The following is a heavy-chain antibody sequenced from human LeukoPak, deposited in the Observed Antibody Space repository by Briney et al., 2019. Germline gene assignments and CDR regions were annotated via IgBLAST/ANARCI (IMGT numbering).Heavy chain of an antibody. CDR1: GFTVSSNY. V-gene: IGHV3-53*01. CDR3: ARTIRSTDAFDI. J-gene: IGHJ3*02. Sequence: QSGGSLRLSCAASGFTVSSNYMSWVRQAPGKGLEWVSVIYSGGSTYYADSVKGRFTISRDNSKNTLYLQMNSLRAEDTAVYYCARTIRSTDAFDIWGQGTMVTVSS. CDR2: IYSGGST.